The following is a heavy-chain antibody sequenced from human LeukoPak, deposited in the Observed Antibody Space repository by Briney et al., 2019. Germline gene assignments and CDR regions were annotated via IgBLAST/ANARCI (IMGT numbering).Heavy chain of an antibody. CDR1: GGSIRSSYCY. Sequence: SETLSLTCTVSGGSIRSSYCYWGWIRQPPGKGLEWIGSIYDSGSTYYNPSLKSRVTISVDTSKNQFSLNLSSVTAADTAVYYCAEVDSSGYQIDYWGQGTLVTVSS. J-gene: IGHJ4*02. CDR2: IYDSGST. CDR3: AEVDSSGYQIDY. D-gene: IGHD3-22*01. V-gene: IGHV4-39*07.